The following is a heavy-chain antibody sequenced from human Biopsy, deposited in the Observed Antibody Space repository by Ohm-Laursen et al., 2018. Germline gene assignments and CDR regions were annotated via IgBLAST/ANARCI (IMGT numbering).Heavy chain of an antibody. CDR3: ARDYDTSGYYHVS. Sequence: SETLSLTCTVSGGSIGNNNYYWGWIRQPPGKGLEWIGSILYRGSTHYKPSLKSRVNISVDTSKNQFSLKLNSVTAADTAVYYCARDYDTSGYYHVSWGQGTLVTVSS. D-gene: IGHD3-22*01. CDR2: ILYRGST. J-gene: IGHJ5*02. V-gene: IGHV4-39*01. CDR1: GGSIGNNNYY.